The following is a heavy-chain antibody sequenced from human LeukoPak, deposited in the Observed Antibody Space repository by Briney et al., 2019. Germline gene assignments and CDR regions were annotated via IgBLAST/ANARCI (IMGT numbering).Heavy chain of an antibody. CDR3: ARAHSVDY. D-gene: IGHD2-21*01. CDR2: ISSSSSYI. J-gene: IGHJ4*02. CDR1: GFTFSSYW. V-gene: IGHV3-21*01. Sequence: GGSLRLSCAASGFTFSSYWMTWFRQAPGKGLEWVSSISSSSSYIYYADSVKGRFTISRDNAKNSLYLQMNSLRAEDTAVYYCARAHSVDYWGQGTLVTVSS.